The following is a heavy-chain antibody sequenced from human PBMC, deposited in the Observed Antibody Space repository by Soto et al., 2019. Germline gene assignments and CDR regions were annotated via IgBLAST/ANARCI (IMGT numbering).Heavy chain of an antibody. CDR2: IYPGDSDT. D-gene: IGHD3-16*01. CDR3: ARRARGNWAFDY. V-gene: IGHV5-51*03. J-gene: IGHJ4*02. CDR1: GYTFTNYW. Sequence: EVHLVPSGAEMKKPGESLKISCEGSGYTFTNYWIGWVRQMPGKGLEWMGIIYPGDSDTRYSPSFQGQVTFSADKSTTSAYLQWSSLKASDTAIYFCARRARGNWAFDYWGQGTLVTVSS.